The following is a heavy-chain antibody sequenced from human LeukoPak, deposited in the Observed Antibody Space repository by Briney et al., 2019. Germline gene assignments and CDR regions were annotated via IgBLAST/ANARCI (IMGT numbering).Heavy chain of an antibody. CDR1: GGTIHSYY. Sequence: PSETLSLTRSVSGGTIHSYYWSWVRQPPGKALEFIGYIYTGGSTNYNPSLKRRVAISVDTSKNQFSLRLNSVTAADTAVYYCARRSNYFDYWGQGTLVTVSS. CDR2: IYTGGST. CDR3: ARRSNYFDY. D-gene: IGHD4-11*01. J-gene: IGHJ4*02. V-gene: IGHV4-4*09.